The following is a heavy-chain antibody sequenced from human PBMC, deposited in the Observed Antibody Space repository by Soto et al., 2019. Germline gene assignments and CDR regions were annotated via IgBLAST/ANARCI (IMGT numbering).Heavy chain of an antibody. Sequence: SGTLVVTLTVHGSSYTDYFLHLLRQPPGEGLEWIGSISSSGTINYNSSLKSRVTISFDTSRNHFSLRLSSVTAADTAVYFCARDRKLVIQPNYYYDGMDAWGQGTTVT. CDR3: ARDRKLVIQPNYYYDGMDA. V-gene: IGHV4-59*01. J-gene: IGHJ6*02. CDR2: ISSSGTI. D-gene: IGHD3-9*01. CDR1: GSSYTDYF.